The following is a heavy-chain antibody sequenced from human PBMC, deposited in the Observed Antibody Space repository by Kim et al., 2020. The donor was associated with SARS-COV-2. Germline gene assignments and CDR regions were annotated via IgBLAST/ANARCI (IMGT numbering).Heavy chain of an antibody. CDR1: GYTFTSYG. CDR3: ARDYLSGSYYYYYGMDV. V-gene: IGHV1-18*01. CDR2: ISAYNGNT. Sequence: ASVKVSCKASGYTFTSYGISWVRQAPGQGLEWMGWISAYNGNTNYAQKLQGRVTMTTDTSTSTAYMELRSLRSDDTAVYYCARDYLSGSYYYYYGMDVWGQGTTVTVSS. J-gene: IGHJ6*02. D-gene: IGHD1-26*01.